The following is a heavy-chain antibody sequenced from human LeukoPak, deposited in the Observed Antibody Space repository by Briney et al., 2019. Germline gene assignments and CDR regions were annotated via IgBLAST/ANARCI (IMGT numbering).Heavy chain of an antibody. CDR3: ARDVHYSSSWYWRY. CDR1: GYTFTSYG. Sequence: ASVKVSCKASGYTFTSYGISWVRQAPGQGLEWMGWISAYNGNTNYAQKLQGRVTMTTDTSTSTAYMELRSLRSDDTAVYYCARDVHYSSSWYWRYWGQGTLVTVSS. J-gene: IGHJ4*02. V-gene: IGHV1-18*01. D-gene: IGHD6-13*01. CDR2: ISAYNGNT.